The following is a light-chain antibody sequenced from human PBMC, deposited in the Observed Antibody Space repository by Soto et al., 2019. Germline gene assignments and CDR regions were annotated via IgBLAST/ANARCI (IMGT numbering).Light chain of an antibody. CDR2: LNSDGSH. Sequence: QLVLTQSPSASASLGASVKLTCTLSSGHSSYAIAWHQQQPEKGPRYLMKLNSDGSHSKGDGSPDRFSGSSSGAERYLTISSLQSEDEADYYCQTWGTGSPWVFGGGTKLTVL. CDR3: QTWGTGSPWV. J-gene: IGLJ3*02. V-gene: IGLV4-69*01. CDR1: SGHSSYA.